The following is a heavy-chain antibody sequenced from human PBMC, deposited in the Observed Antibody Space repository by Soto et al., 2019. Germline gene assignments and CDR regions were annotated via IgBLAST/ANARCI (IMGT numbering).Heavy chain of an antibody. V-gene: IGHV6-1*01. CDR1: GDSVSSNSAA. J-gene: IGHJ4*02. D-gene: IGHD6-13*01. CDR2: TYYRSKWYS. CDR3: ARVVGSSEHDY. Sequence: SQTLSLSCPISGDSVSSNSAAWNCIRQSPSRGLEWLGRTYYRSKWYSDYAVSVKGRITINPDTSKNQFSLQLNSVTPEDTAVYYCARVVGSSEHDYWGQGTLVTVSS.